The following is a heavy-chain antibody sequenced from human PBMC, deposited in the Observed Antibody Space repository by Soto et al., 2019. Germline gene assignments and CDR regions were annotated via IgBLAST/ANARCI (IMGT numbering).Heavy chain of an antibody. D-gene: IGHD3-9*01. CDR2: ISDFEADA. Sequence: QVQLVQSGTDVKKPGASVKVSCKASGYTYSNYGISWVRQAPGQGLEWMGWISDFEADANYGQKFQGRVTMTIDTSTNTAYMELRRLTSDDTAVYYCVRGYDIWGEDCFDPWGQGTLVIVSS. CDR3: VRGYDIWGEDCFDP. CDR1: GYTYSNYG. V-gene: IGHV1-18*01. J-gene: IGHJ5*02.